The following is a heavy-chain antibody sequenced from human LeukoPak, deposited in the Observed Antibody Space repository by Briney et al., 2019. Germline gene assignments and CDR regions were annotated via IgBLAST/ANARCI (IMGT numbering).Heavy chain of an antibody. V-gene: IGHV3-30-3*01. D-gene: IGHD3-10*01. J-gene: IGHJ4*02. CDR1: GFTFITYS. CDR3: ARSYGSANYALDC. CDR2: ISYDGSNT. Sequence: GGSLRLSCTASGFTFITYSMHWVRQAPGKGLEWVALISYDGSNTYYADSVKGRFTISRDDSKNTLYLQMNNLRPEDTAVYYCARSYGSANYALDCWRQGGMVT.